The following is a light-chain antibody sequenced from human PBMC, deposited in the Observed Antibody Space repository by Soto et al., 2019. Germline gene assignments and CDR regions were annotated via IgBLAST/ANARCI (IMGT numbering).Light chain of an antibody. CDR2: EVS. CDR1: SSDVGGYNY. V-gene: IGLV2-14*01. J-gene: IGLJ3*02. Sequence: QSALTQPASVSGSPGQSITISCTGTSSDVGGYNYVSWYQHHPGKAPKLMIYEVSNRPSGVSNRFSGSKSGNTASLTISGLQADDEADYYCSSYTSRNTRVFGGGTKLTVL. CDR3: SSYTSRNTRV.